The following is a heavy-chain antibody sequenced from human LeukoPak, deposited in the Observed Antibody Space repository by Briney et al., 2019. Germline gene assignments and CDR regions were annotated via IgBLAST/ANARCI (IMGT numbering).Heavy chain of an antibody. CDR1: GGSISSGDYY. CDR2: IFYSGST. J-gene: IGHJ5*02. V-gene: IGHV4-30-4*08. CDR3: ARLNHCSTTSCYWVDP. D-gene: IGHD2-2*01. Sequence: PSETLSLTCNVSGGSISSGDYYWSWIRQPPGRGLEWIGYIFYSGSTYHNPSLKTRVTISVDTSKSQFSLKLMSVTAADTAVYYCARLNHCSTTSCYWVDPWGQGTLVTVSS.